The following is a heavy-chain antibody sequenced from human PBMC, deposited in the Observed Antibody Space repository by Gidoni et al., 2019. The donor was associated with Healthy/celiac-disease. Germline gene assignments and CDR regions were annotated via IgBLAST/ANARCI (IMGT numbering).Heavy chain of an antibody. J-gene: IGHJ5*02. CDR3: ARDREWGGWLQSTNWFDP. D-gene: IGHD5-12*01. CDR1: GYTFTSYY. Sequence: QVQLVQSGAEVKKPGASVKVSCKASGYTFTSYYLHWVRQAPGQGLEWMGIINPSGGSTSYAQKFQGRVTMTRDTSTSTVYMELSSLRSEDTAVYYCARDREWGGWLQSTNWFDPWGQGTLVTVSS. CDR2: INPSGGST. V-gene: IGHV1-46*01.